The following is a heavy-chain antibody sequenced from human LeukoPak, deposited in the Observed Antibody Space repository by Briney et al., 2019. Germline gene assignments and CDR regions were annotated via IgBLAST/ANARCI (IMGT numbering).Heavy chain of an antibody. J-gene: IGHJ5*02. CDR2: IYYTGDT. CDR3: ARSVVVVPAAMSARGAWFDP. Sequence: SETLSLTCTVSGGSISSSDHYWGWIRQPPGKELEWIGSIYYTGDTYFNPYLKSRVTISVDTSDNHFSLKLTSVTAADTAVYFCARSVVVVPAAMSARGAWFDPWGQGTLVTVSS. D-gene: IGHD2-2*01. V-gene: IGHV4-39*02. CDR1: GGSISSSDHY.